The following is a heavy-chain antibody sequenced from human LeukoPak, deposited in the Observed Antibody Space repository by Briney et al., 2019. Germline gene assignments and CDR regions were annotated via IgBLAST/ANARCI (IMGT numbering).Heavy chain of an antibody. CDR1: GFTFSNAW. CDR3: TTLFWYYYDSSGYYKRDY. CDR2: LRSKTDGGTT. Sequence: GGSLRLSCAASGFTFSNAWMSWVRQAPGKGLERVGRLRSKTDGGTTDYAAPVKGRFTISRDDSKSTLYLQMNSLKTEDTAVYYCTTLFWYYYDSSGYYKRDYWGQGTLVTVSS. V-gene: IGHV3-15*01. J-gene: IGHJ4*02. D-gene: IGHD3-22*01.